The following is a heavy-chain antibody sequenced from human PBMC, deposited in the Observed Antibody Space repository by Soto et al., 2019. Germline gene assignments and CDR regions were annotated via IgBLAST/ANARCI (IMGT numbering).Heavy chain of an antibody. CDR2: IDPIVGTA. Sequence: ASVKVSCKASGGTFSSYAISWVRQAPGKGLEWMGGIDPIVGTANYAQKFQGRVTMTEDTSTDTAYMELSSLRSEDTAVYYCATDIFIASAGSDYWG. CDR1: GGTFSSYA. J-gene: IGHJ4*01. D-gene: IGHD6-13*01. V-gene: IGHV1-69*06. CDR3: ATDIFIASAGSDY.